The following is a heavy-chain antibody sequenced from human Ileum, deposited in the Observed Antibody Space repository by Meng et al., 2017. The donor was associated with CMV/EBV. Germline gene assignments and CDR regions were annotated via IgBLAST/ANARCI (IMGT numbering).Heavy chain of an antibody. Sequence: GGSLRLSCAGPGLSINRYWIHWVRQPPGKGLVWVSRISSDAGSTGYADSVQGRVTISRANSKNTLFLQMHSLRAEETAVYYCAREVTIHYGASHFDYWGQGTLVTVSS. D-gene: IGHD4-17*01. J-gene: IGHJ4*02. CDR1: GLSINRYW. CDR2: ISSDAGST. V-gene: IGHV3-74*01. CDR3: AREVTIHYGASHFDY.